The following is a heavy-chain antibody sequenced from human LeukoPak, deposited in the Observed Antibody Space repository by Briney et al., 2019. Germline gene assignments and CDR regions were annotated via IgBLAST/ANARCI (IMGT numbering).Heavy chain of an antibody. D-gene: IGHD3-22*01. J-gene: IGHJ5*02. Sequence: ASVKVSCKASGHTFTGYYMHWVRQAPGQGLEWMGWINPNSGGTNYAQKFQGRVTMTRDTSISTAYMELSRLRSDDTAVYYRARVYYDSSGPYNWFDPWGQGTLVTVSS. V-gene: IGHV1-2*02. CDR3: ARVYYDSSGPYNWFDP. CDR2: INPNSGGT. CDR1: GHTFTGYY.